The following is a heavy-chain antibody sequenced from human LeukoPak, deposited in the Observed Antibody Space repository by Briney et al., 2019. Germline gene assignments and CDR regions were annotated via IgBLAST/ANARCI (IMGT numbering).Heavy chain of an antibody. CDR2: INPSGGST. D-gene: IGHD2-15*01. J-gene: IGHJ4*02. V-gene: IGHV1-46*01. Sequence: ASVKVSCKASGYTFTGYYMHWVRQAPGQGLEWMGIINPSGGSTSYAQKFQGRVTMTRDTSTSTVYMELSSLRSEDTAVYYCARDGVVVAASYYFDYWGQGTLVTVSS. CDR1: GYTFTGYY. CDR3: ARDGVVVAASYYFDY.